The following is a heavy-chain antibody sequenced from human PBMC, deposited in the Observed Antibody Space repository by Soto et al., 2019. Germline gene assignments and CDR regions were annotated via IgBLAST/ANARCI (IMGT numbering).Heavy chain of an antibody. CDR3: AKDVIVTTAVGPGGRYFDY. J-gene: IGHJ4*02. Sequence: PGGSLRLSCAASGFTFSSYARSWVRQAPGRGLEWVSAISGSGGSTYYADSVKGRFTISRDNSKNTLYLQMNSLRAEDTAVYYCAKDVIVTTAVGPGGRYFDYWGQGILVTVSS. CDR2: ISGSGGST. V-gene: IGHV3-23*01. CDR1: GFTFSSYA. D-gene: IGHD4-4*01.